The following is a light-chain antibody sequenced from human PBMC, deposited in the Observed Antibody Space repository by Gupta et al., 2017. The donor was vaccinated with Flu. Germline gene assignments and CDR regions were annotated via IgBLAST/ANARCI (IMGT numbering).Light chain of an antibody. J-gene: IGKJ5*01. CDR2: NPT. V-gene: IGKV3-11*01. Sequence: TLSLSPRERGALSCRASQSVGSSSAWSKHQPSQAPPLLIYNPTTRATGTGARFSGSGCGSDSTLTISIRGLEPFAVYYCQYRSNGPPSITFGQGTRLEIK. CDR1: QSVGSS. CDR3: QYRSNGPPSIT.